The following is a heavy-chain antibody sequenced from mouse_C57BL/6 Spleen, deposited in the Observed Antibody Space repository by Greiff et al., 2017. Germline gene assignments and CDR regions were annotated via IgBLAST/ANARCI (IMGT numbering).Heavy chain of an antibody. D-gene: IGHD2-3*01. Sequence: EVQLQQSGPELVKPGASVKISCKASGYTFTDYYMNWVKQSHGKSLEWIGDINPNNGGTSYNQQFKGKATLTVDKSSSTAYLELRILTAEDSAIYYCARYDGYYSFADWGQGTLVTVSA. CDR1: GYTFTDYY. V-gene: IGHV1-26*01. J-gene: IGHJ3*01. CDR2: INPNNGGT. CDR3: ARYDGYYSFAD.